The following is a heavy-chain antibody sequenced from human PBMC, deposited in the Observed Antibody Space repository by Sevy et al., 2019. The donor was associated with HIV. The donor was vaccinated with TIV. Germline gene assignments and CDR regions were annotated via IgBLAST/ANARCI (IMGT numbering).Heavy chain of an antibody. Sequence: GGSLRLSCAASGFIFRNYGMSWVRQAPGKVLEWVSVISGSSDITEYAESVKGRFTISRDNSKNTSYLQMNSLRAEDTRVYDCAKEPIMVSGDYPPYYFDSWGQGTQVTVSS. J-gene: IGHJ4*02. CDR2: ISGSSDIT. CDR1: GFIFRNYG. CDR3: AKEPIMVSGDYPPYYFDS. D-gene: IGHD4-17*01. V-gene: IGHV3-23*01.